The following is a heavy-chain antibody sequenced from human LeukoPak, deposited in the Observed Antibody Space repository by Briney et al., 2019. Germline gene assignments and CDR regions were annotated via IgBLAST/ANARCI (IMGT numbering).Heavy chain of an antibody. V-gene: IGHV1-69*13. CDR2: IIPIFGTA. CDR3: ARGGITGTMGEDAFDI. CDR1: GGTFSGYA. D-gene: IGHD1-7*01. Sequence: ASVKVSCKASGGTFSGYAISWVRQAPGQGLEWMGGIIPIFGTANYAQKFQGRVTITADESTCTAYMELSSLRSEDTAVYYCARGGITGTMGEDAFDIWGQGTMVTVSS. J-gene: IGHJ3*02.